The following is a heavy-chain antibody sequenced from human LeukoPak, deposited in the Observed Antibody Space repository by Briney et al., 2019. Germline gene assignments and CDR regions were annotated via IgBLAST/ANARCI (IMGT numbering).Heavy chain of an antibody. D-gene: IGHD5-24*01. V-gene: IGHV1-2*06. Sequence: ASVKVSCKASGYTFTGYYMHWVRQAPGQGLEWMGRINPNSGGTNYAPKFQGRVTMTRDTSIIPAYMELSRLRSDDTAVYYCARDLRGDGYNADYWGQGTLVSVSS. J-gene: IGHJ4*02. CDR2: INPNSGGT. CDR1: GYTFTGYY. CDR3: ARDLRGDGYNADY.